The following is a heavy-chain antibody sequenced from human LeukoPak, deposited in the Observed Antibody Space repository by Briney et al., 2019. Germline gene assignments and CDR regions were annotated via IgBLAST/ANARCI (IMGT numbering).Heavy chain of an antibody. J-gene: IGHJ4*02. CDR3: AREGGYGGVFDY. CDR2: ISSSVSLT. Sequence: GGSLRLSCAASGFTFRSYAMTWVRQAPGKGLEWVSAISSSVSLTYYADAVKGRFTVSRDNSKNTLYLQMNSLRAEDTAVYYCAREGGYGGVFDYWGQGTLVTVSS. D-gene: IGHD5-12*01. V-gene: IGHV3-23*01. CDR1: GFTFRSYA.